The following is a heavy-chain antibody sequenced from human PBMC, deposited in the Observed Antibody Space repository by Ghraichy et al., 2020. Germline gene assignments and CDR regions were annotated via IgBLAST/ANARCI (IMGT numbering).Heavy chain of an antibody. CDR1: GGSISSYY. Sequence: SQTLSLTCTVSGGSISSYYWSWIRQPPGKGLEWIGYIYYSGSTNYNPSLKSRVTISVDTSKNQFSLKLSSVTAADTAVYYCARVVGENSNRFFVGNYYYYGMDVWGQGTTVTVSS. CDR2: IYYSGST. D-gene: IGHD4-11*01. V-gene: IGHV4-59*01. CDR3: ARVVGENSNRFFVGNYYYYGMDV. J-gene: IGHJ6*02.